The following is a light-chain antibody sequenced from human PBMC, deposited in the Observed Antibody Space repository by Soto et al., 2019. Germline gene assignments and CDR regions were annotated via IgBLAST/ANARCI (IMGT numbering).Light chain of an antibody. Sequence: EIVLTQSPGTLSLSPGERATLSCKASQSISSSYLAWYQQKPGQAPRLLIYVASSRATGIPVRFSGCGSGADFSITISRREPQDYAVDYTQQYGPEYRPLTFGGGNKVEIK. CDR3: QQYGPEYRPLT. V-gene: IGKV3-20*01. CDR1: QSISSSY. CDR2: VAS. J-gene: IGKJ4*01.